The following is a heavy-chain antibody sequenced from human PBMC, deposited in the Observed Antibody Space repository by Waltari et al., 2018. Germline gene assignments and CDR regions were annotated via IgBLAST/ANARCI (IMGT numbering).Heavy chain of an antibody. CDR3: ARDRTTMAARPGDY. CDR2: VNPDTGNA. CDR1: GYVFTNYY. J-gene: IGHJ4*02. Sequence: QVLLVQSGAEVKKPGASVKVSCKASGYVFTNYYLHWVRQAPGQGPEWMGWVNPDTGNANYAPNFRGRVTMTWDTSINTAFMDLSVLKSDDTAVYYCARDRTTMAARPGDYWGQGTLVTVSS. V-gene: IGHV1-2*02. D-gene: IGHD6-6*01.